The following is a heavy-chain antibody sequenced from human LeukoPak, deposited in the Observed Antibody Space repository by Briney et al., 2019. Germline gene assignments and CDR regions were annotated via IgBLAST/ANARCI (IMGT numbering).Heavy chain of an antibody. V-gene: IGHV5-51*01. J-gene: IGHJ4*02. D-gene: IGHD3-22*01. CDR2: IHPGDSDT. CDR3: ARRTGSTGYPFDY. Sequence: GESLKISCKASGYSFTSYWIGWVRQMPGKGLEWRGIIHPGDSDTRYSPSFQGQVTISADKSISTAYLQWTSLKASDTAMYYCARRTGSTGYPFDYWGQGTLVTVSS. CDR1: GYSFTSYW.